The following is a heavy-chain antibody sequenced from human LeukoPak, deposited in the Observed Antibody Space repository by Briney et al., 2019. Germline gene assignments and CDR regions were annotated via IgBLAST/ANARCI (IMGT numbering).Heavy chain of an antibody. CDR2: INHSGST. V-gene: IGHV4-34*01. CDR1: GGSFSGYY. J-gene: IGHJ4*02. CDR3: ARRSPQTRLTYYFDY. Sequence: SATLSLTCAVYGGSFSGYYWSWIRQPPGKGLEWLGGINHSGSTNYNPSLKSRVTISVDTSKNQFSLKLSSVTAADTAVYYCARRSPQTRLTYYFDYWGQGTLVTVSS. D-gene: IGHD1-26*01.